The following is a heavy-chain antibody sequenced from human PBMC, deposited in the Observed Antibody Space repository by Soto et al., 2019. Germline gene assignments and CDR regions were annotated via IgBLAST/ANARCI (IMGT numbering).Heavy chain of an antibody. CDR1: GYTFTSYG. CDR3: ARVVTDYYYYGMDV. CDR2: ISAYNGNT. J-gene: IGHJ6*02. D-gene: IGHD2-15*01. V-gene: IGHV1-18*04. Sequence: ASVKVSCKASGYTFTSYGISWVRQAPGQGLDWMGWISAYNGNTNYAQKLQGRVTMTTDTSTSTAYMELRSLRSDDTAVYYCARVVTDYYYYGMDVWGQGTTVTVSS.